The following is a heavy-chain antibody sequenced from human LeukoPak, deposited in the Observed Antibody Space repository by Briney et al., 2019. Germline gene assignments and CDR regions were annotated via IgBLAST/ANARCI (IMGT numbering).Heavy chain of an antibody. CDR2: ISGSGGST. CDR1: GFTFSSYA. D-gene: IGHD3-9*01. J-gene: IGHJ4*02. CDR3: AKDGGGYYDILTGYYINREYYFDY. V-gene: IGHV3-23*01. Sequence: GGSLRLSCAASGFTFSSYAMSWVRQAPGKGLEWVSAISGSGGSTYYADSVRGRVTISRDNSKNTLYLQMNSLRAEDTAVYYCAKDGGGYYDILTGYYINREYYFDYWGQGTLVTVSS.